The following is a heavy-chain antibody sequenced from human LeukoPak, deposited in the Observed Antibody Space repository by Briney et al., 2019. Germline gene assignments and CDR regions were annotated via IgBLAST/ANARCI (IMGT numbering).Heavy chain of an antibody. Sequence: PGGSLTLFCAASGFPFSGYWMTWVRQAPGKGREWVANIKKEENETNYVDSVKGRFTISRDNAKNSLYLQMNSLRAEDTAVYYCARAGINAVFDIWGQGTMVTVSS. CDR1: GFPFSGYW. D-gene: IGHD2-8*01. CDR3: ARAGINAVFDI. J-gene: IGHJ3*02. CDR2: IKKEENET. V-gene: IGHV3-7*05.